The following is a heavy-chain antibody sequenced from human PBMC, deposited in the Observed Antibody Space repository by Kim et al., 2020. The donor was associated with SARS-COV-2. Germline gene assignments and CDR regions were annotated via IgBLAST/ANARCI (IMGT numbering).Heavy chain of an antibody. J-gene: IGHJ3*02. CDR3: AKSYYYDSSGWRLLDAFDI. V-gene: IGHV4-34*01. CDR2: INHSGST. D-gene: IGHD3-22*01. CDR1: GGSFSGYY. Sequence: SETLSLTCAVYGGSFSGYYWSWIRQPPGKGLEWIGEINHSGSTNYNPSLKSRVTISVDTSKNQFSLKLSSVTAADTAVYYCAKSYYYDSSGWRLLDAFDIWGQGTMVTVSS.